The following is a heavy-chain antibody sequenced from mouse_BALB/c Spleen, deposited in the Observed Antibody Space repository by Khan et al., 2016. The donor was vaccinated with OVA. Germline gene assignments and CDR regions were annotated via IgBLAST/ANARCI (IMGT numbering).Heavy chain of an antibody. J-gene: IGHJ2*01. Sequence: VQLKESGPGLVKPSQSLSLTCTVTGYSITSGYAWNWIRQFPGNKLEWMGYISYSGGTSYNTSLKRRISITRDTSKNQFFLQLNSVTTEDTATYYCARGNYYEYYFDYWGQGTPLTVSS. CDR2: ISYSGGT. CDR3: ARGNYYEYYFDY. CDR1: GYSITSGYA. D-gene: IGHD1-1*01. V-gene: IGHV3-2*02.